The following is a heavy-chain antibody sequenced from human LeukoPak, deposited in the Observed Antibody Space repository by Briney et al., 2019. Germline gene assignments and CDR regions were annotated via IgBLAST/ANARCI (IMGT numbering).Heavy chain of an antibody. V-gene: IGHV3-49*03. J-gene: IGHJ4*02. CDR1: GFTFGDYA. CDR3: TPTAYYSYGTDFDY. D-gene: IGHD5-18*01. CDR2: IRSKAYGGTT. Sequence: GGSLRLSCTASGFTFGDYAMSWFRQAPGKGLEWVGFIRSKAYGGTTEYAASAKGRFTISRDDSKSIAYLQMNSLKTEDTAVYYCTPTAYYSYGTDFDYWGQGTLVTVSS.